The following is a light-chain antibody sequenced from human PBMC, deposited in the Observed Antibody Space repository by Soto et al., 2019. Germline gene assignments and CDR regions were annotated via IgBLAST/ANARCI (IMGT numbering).Light chain of an antibody. J-gene: IGLJ2*01. Sequence: QSVLTQPPSMSAAPGQKVTISCSGSSFNVGSNYVSWYQQLPGTAPKLLIYDNSRRPSGIPDRISGSKSGTSATLGITGLQTGDEADYYCATWDDSLHAGVFGGGTKLTVL. CDR1: SFNVGSNY. V-gene: IGLV1-51*01. CDR3: ATWDDSLHAGV. CDR2: DNS.